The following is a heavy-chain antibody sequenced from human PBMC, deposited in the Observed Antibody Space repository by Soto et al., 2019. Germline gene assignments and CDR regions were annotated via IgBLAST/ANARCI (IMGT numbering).Heavy chain of an antibody. CDR3: ARVVSYSGSGSYYNADWFDP. V-gene: IGHV1-3*01. CDR1: GYTFTSYA. D-gene: IGHD3-10*01. J-gene: IGHJ5*02. CDR2: INAGNGNT. Sequence: PSVKVSCKASGYTFTSYAMHWLRQAPGQRLEWMGWINAGNGNTKYSQKFQGRVTITRDTSASTAYMELSSLRSEDTAVYYCARVVSYSGSGSYYNADWFDPRGQGNLGT.